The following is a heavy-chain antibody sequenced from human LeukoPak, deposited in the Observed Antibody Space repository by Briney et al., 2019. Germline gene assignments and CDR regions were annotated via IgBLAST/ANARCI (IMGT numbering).Heavy chain of an antibody. CDR1: GYSISSGYY. CDR3: ARTPELRFLEWLFIHTYYFDY. J-gene: IGHJ4*02. V-gene: IGHV4-38-2*02. Sequence: SETLSLTCTVSGYSISSGYYWGWIRQPPGKGLEWIGSIYHSGSTYYNPSLKSRVTISVDTSKNQFSLKLSSVTAADTAVYYCARTPELRFLEWLFIHTYYFDYWGQGTLVTVSS. CDR2: IYHSGST. D-gene: IGHD3-3*01.